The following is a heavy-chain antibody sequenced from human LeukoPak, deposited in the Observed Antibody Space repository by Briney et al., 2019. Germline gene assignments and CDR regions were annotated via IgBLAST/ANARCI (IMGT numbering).Heavy chain of an antibody. D-gene: IGHD3-3*01. Sequence: SETLSLTCTVSGGSISSSSYYWGWIRQPPGKGLEWIGSIYYSGSTYYNPSLKSRVTISVDTSKNQLSLKLSSVTAADTAVYYCARHAYYDFWSGYLGTSYYYYYMDVWGKGTTVTVSS. CDR3: ARHAYYDFWSGYLGTSYYYYYMDV. CDR1: GGSISSSSYY. V-gene: IGHV4-39*01. J-gene: IGHJ6*03. CDR2: IYYSGST.